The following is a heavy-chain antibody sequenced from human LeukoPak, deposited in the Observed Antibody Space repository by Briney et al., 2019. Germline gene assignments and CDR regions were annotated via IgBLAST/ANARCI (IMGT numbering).Heavy chain of an antibody. CDR3: ARDNSVGDVAWWFDP. V-gene: IGHV1-69*05. Sequence: SVRVSCKASGGTFSSYAISWVRQAPGQGLEWMGGIIPIFGTANYAQKFQGRVTMTRDMSTTTDYMELSSLRSEDTAVYYCARDNSVGDVAWWFDPWGQGTLVTVSS. D-gene: IGHD1-26*01. J-gene: IGHJ5*02. CDR2: IIPIFGTA. CDR1: GGTFSSYA.